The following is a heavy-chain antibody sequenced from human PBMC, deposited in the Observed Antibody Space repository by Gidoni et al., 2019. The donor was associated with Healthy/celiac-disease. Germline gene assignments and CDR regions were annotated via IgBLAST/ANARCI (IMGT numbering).Heavy chain of an antibody. CDR1: GFNFSRYD. CDR2: IGTAGDT. Sequence: EVQLVESGGGLVQPGGSLRLSCAASGFNFSRYDMHWVRQATGKGLEWVSAIGTAGDTYYPGSVKGRFTISRENAKNSLYLQMNSLRAGDTAVYYCARSKRRGNWGSVEAFDIWGQGTMVTVSS. D-gene: IGHD7-27*01. CDR3: ARSKRRGNWGSVEAFDI. V-gene: IGHV3-13*01. J-gene: IGHJ3*02.